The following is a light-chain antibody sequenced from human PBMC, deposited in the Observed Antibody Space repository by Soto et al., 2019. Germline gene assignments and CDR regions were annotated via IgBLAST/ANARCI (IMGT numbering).Light chain of an antibody. J-gene: IGLJ2*01. CDR2: ENN. V-gene: IGLV6-57*04. Sequence: NFMLTQPHSVSESPGKTLSISCTRSSGSIANNYVQWYQQRPGSAPTTVIYENNQRLSGVPDRFSGSTDGSSNSASITSTGLPTEAEAYYYCQSYESDFVVCGGGTKLTVL. CDR1: SGSIANNY. CDR3: QSYESDFVV.